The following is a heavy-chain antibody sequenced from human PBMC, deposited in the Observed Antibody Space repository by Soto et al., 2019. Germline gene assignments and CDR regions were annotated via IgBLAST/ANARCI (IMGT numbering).Heavy chain of an antibody. CDR1: GYTFTSYD. CDR2: MNPNIGNT. V-gene: IGHV1-8*01. CDR3: ARRRGYAFDI. Sequence: QVQLVQSGAEVKKPGASVKVSCKASGYTFTSYDISWVRQAPGQGLEWVGWMNPNIGNTAYAQKFQGRVTMTRNTSISTAYMELSSLRSEDTAVYYCARRRGYAFDIWGPGTMVTVSS. J-gene: IGHJ3*02.